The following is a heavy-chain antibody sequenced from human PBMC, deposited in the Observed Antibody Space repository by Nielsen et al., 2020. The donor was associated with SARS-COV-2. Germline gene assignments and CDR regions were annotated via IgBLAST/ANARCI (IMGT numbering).Heavy chain of an antibody. D-gene: IGHD5-18*01. CDR3: VRQLWRGGYFDY. J-gene: IGHJ4*02. CDR1: GFTFSNAW. CDR2: IKSKTDGGTT. V-gene: IGHV3-15*01. Sequence: LSLTCAASGFTFSNAWMSWVRQAPGKGLEWVGRIKSKTDGGTTDYAAPVKGRFTISRDDSKNTLYLQMNSLKTEDTAVYYCVRQLWRGGYFDYWGQGTLVTVSS.